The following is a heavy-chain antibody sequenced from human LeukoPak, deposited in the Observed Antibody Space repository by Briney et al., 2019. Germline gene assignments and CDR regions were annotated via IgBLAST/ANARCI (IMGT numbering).Heavy chain of an antibody. V-gene: IGHV3-23*01. CDR1: GFTFSSYA. J-gene: IGHJ4*02. D-gene: IGHD1-26*01. CDR3: AKGDNAYSGSYRFDY. CDR2: ISGSGGNT. Sequence: GGSLRLSCAASGFTFSSYAMSWVRQAPGKGLEWVSSISGSGGNTYYADSVKGRFTISRDNSKNTLYLQMNSLRAEDTAVYYCAKGDNAYSGSYRFDYWGQGTLVTVSS.